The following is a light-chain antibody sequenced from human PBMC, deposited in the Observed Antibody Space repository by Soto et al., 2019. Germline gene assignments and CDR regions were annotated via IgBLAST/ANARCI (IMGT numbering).Light chain of an antibody. CDR3: QQYGNLPIT. CDR2: DAS. Sequence: DIQMTQSPPSLSASVEDRVTITCQASHDISNYIGWYQQKPGKAPNLLIYDASNLKTGVPSRFSGSGSGTDFIFIISSLQPEDIATYYCQQYGNLPITFGQGTRLEIK. CDR1: HDISNY. J-gene: IGKJ5*01. V-gene: IGKV1-33*01.